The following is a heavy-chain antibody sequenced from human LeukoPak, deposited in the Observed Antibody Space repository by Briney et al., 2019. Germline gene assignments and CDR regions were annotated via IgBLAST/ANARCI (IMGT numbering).Heavy chain of an antibody. J-gene: IGHJ4*02. CDR3: ARDRVNYGDYVRGYFDY. D-gene: IGHD4-17*01. CDR1: GFTFSSYE. V-gene: IGHV3-48*03. CDR2: ISSSGSTI. Sequence: PGGSLRLSCAASGFTFSSYEMNWVRQAPGKGLEWVSYISSSGSTIYYADSVKGRFTISRDNAKNSLYLQMNSLRAEDTAVYYCARDRVNYGDYVRGYFDYWGQGTLVTVSS.